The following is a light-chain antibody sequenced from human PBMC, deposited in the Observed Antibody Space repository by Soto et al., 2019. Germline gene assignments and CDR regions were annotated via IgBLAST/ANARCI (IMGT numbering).Light chain of an antibody. V-gene: IGLV2-8*01. CDR2: EIN. CDR1: SSDVGAYDY. CDR3: SSFAGSNNFPYV. Sequence: QSALTQPPSASGSPGQSVTISCTGTSSDVGAYDYVSWYQQHPGKAPKLMIYEINKRPSGVPDRFSGSKSGNTASLTVSGLQAEEEADYYCSSFAGSNNFPYVFGTGTKGTVL. J-gene: IGLJ1*01.